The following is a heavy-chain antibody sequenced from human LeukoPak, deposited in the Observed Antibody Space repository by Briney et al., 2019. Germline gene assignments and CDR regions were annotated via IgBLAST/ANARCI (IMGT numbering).Heavy chain of an antibody. CDR1: GGSISSYY. CDR2: IYYSGST. V-gene: IGHV4-59*08. CDR3: ARLWGLDSSSWGPFDY. J-gene: IGHJ4*02. D-gene: IGHD6-13*01. Sequence: SETLSLTCTVSGGSISSYYWSWIRQPPGKGLEWIGYIYYSGSTNYNPSLKSRVTISVDTSKNQFSLKLSSVTAADTAVYYCARLWGLDSSSWGPFDYWGQGTLVTVSS.